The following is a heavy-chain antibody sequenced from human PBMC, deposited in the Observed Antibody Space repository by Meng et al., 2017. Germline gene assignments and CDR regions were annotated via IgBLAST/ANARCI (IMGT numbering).Heavy chain of an antibody. CDR3: AKDATIFGVVIMRGAFDI. V-gene: IGHV3-9*01. J-gene: IGHJ3*02. CDR1: GFTFDDYA. D-gene: IGHD3-3*01. CDR2: ISWNSGSI. Sequence: SLKISCAASGFTFDDYAMHWVRQAPGKGLEWVSGISWNSGSIGYADSVKGRFTISRDNAKNSLYLQMNSLRAEDTALYYYAKDATIFGVVIMRGAFDIWGQGTMVTVSS.